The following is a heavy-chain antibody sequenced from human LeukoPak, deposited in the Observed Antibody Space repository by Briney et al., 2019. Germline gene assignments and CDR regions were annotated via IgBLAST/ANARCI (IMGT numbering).Heavy chain of an antibody. CDR1: GFTVSSNY. D-gene: IGHD2-15*01. Sequence: PGGSLRLSCAASGFTVSSNYMSWVRQAPGKGLEWVSVIYSGGSTYYADSVKGRFTISRDNSKNTLYLQMNSLRAEDTAVYYCAKDNNHCSGGSCYGAEYWGQGTLVTVSS. V-gene: IGHV3-66*01. J-gene: IGHJ4*02. CDR2: IYSGGST. CDR3: AKDNNHCSGGSCYGAEY.